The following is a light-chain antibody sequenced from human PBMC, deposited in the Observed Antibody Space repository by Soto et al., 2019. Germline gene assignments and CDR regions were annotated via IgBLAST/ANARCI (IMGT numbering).Light chain of an antibody. CDR1: QTITTY. Sequence: DVRMTQSPSSLSASVGDTITITCRASQTITTYLNWFQQNPGESPRLLIYGASTLHDGVPSRFSGSGSGTDITLTISGLQPEDLAAYHCQQTYSDISFGGGTRV. CDR3: QQTYSDIS. CDR2: GAS. V-gene: IGKV1-39*01. J-gene: IGKJ4*01.